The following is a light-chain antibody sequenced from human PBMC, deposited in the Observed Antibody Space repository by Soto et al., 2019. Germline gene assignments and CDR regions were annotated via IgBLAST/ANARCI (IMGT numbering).Light chain of an antibody. J-gene: IGKJ3*01. V-gene: IGKV1-27*01. CDR1: QGVTNY. Sequence: DIQMTQSPSSLSASVGDRVTITCRASQGVTNYLAWYQQKPGRVPELLIYAASTLQSGVPSRFSGSGSRTDFTLTISSLQHEDVATYYCQKYNSVPFTFGPGTKVDLK. CDR3: QKYNSVPFT. CDR2: AAS.